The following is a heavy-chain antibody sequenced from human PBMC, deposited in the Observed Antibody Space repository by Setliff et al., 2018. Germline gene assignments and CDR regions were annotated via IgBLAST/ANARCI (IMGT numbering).Heavy chain of an antibody. V-gene: IGHV3-74*01. Sequence: GGSLRLSCAASGFTFSSYWMHRVRQAPGRGLVWVSRINSDGSTTNYADSVKGRFTISRDNAKNTLYLQMNSLRAEDTAVYYCVRGYCSSSSCYGTMGYWGQGTLVTVSS. CDR2: INSDGSTT. J-gene: IGHJ4*02. CDR1: GFTFSSYW. D-gene: IGHD2-2*01. CDR3: VRGYCSSSSCYGTMGY.